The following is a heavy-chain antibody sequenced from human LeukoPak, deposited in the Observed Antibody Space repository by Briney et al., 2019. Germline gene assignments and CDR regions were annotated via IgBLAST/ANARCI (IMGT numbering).Heavy chain of an antibody. CDR1: GGSFSGFY. J-gene: IGHJ5*02. V-gene: IGHV4-34*01. D-gene: IGHD2-8*01. Sequence: TSETLSLTCAVYGGSFSGFYWTWIRQPPGKGLEWIGEINHSGNTNYNPSLESRVTISVDTSKNQFSLKLSSVTAADTAVYCCARDGPEDIVLMVYANRDNWFDPWGQGTLVTVSS. CDR3: ARDGPEDIVLMVYANRDNWFDP. CDR2: INHSGNT.